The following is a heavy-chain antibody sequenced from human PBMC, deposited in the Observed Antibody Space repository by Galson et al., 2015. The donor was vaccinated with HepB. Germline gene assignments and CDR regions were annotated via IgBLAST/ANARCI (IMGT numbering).Heavy chain of an antibody. D-gene: IGHD2-8*02. J-gene: IGHJ4*02. Sequence: SLRLSCAASGFTFSHYWMSWVRQAPGKGLEWVANINQDGSEKYYLDSVTGRFTISRDNAENSLFLQMTSLRAGDTAVYYCARVIGTVDTCDYWGQGTLVTVSS. CDR1: GFTFSHYW. V-gene: IGHV3-7*01. CDR2: INQDGSEK. CDR3: ARVIGTVDTCDY.